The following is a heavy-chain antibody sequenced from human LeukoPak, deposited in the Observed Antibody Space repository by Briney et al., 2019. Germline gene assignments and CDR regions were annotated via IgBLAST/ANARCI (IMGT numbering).Heavy chain of an antibody. CDR2: LKSQTDGGTA. V-gene: IGHV3-15*01. CDR3: ATGPEPAAMVFDF. D-gene: IGHD2-2*01. CDR1: GFTFSSYS. Sequence: GGSLRLSCAASGFTFSSYSMSWVRQAPGKGLEWVGRLKSQTDGGTADYAAPVGGRFTISRDDSKNTLYLQMDSLKTDDTAVYYCATGPEPAAMVFDFWGQGTLVTVSS. J-gene: IGHJ4*02.